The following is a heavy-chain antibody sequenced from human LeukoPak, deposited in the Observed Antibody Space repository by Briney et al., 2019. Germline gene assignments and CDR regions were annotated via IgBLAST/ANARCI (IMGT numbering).Heavy chain of an antibody. V-gene: IGHV4-59*01. CDR2: IYSSGST. Sequence: SETLSLTCTVPGGSNNSYYWSWIRQPPGKRLEWIGFIYSSGSTDYNPSLESRVTISLDTSKNQFSLKMTSVTAADTAVYYCARGRDGSSPWYFDYWGQGTLVTVSS. CDR3: ARGRDGSSPWYFDY. J-gene: IGHJ4*02. D-gene: IGHD5-24*01. CDR1: GGSNNSYY.